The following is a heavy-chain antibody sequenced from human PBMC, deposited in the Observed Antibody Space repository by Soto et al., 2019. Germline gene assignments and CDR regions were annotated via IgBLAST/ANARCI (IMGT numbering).Heavy chain of an antibody. CDR1: GGSISSYY. CDR2: IYYSGST. Sequence: PSETLSLTCTVSGGSISSYYWSWIRQPPGKGLEWIGYIYYSGSTNYNPSLKSRVTISVDTSKNQFSLKLSSVTAADTAVYYCARYVAGYDILTGYYLAVGNGGRSYYYYGMDVWGQGTTVTVSS. CDR3: ARYVAGYDILTGYYLAVGNGGRSYYYYGMDV. D-gene: IGHD3-9*01. J-gene: IGHJ6*02. V-gene: IGHV4-59*01.